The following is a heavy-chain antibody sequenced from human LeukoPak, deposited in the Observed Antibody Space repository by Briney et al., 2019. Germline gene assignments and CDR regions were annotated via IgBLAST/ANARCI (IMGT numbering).Heavy chain of an antibody. Sequence: ASVKVSCKASGYTFTSYDINWVRQATGQGPEWMGWISGYSSNTNYAQKLQGRVTMTTDTSTRTAYMELRSLTSDDTAVYYCARGNEYSSSYYMDVWGKGTTVTVSS. V-gene: IGHV1-18*01. J-gene: IGHJ6*03. D-gene: IGHD6-6*01. CDR2: ISGYSSNT. CDR3: ARGNEYSSSYYMDV. CDR1: GYTFTSYD.